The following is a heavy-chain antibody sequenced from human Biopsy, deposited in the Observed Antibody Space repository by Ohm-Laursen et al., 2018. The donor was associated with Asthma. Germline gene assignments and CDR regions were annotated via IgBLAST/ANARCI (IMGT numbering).Heavy chain of an antibody. V-gene: IGHV3-30*18. CDR3: AKERYYDFWSGYPI. J-gene: IGHJ3*02. D-gene: IGHD3-3*01. Sequence: SLRLSCAASGFSFSSYGMHWVRQAPGKGLEWVAVIWYDGSNKYYADSVKGRFTISRDNSKNTLYLQMNSLRAEDTAVYYCAKERYYDFWSGYPIWGQGTMVTVSS. CDR2: IWYDGSNK. CDR1: GFSFSSYG.